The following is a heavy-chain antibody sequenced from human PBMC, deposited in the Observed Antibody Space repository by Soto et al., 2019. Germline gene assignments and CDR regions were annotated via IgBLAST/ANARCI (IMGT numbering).Heavy chain of an antibody. J-gene: IGHJ4*02. V-gene: IGHV4-34*01. Sequence: SETLSLTCAVYGGSFSGYYWSWIRQPPGKGLEWIGEINHSGSTNYNPSLKSRVTISVDTSKNQFSLKLSSVTAADTAVYYCARVLIQLWLFDYWGQGTLVTVS. CDR1: GGSFSGYY. CDR3: ARVLIQLWLFDY. CDR2: INHSGST. D-gene: IGHD5-18*01.